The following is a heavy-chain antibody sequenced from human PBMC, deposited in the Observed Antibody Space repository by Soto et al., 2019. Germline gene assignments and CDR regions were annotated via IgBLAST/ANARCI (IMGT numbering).Heavy chain of an antibody. Sequence: PGGSLRLSCVASTFTLTKYSMNWVRLAPGKGLEWVSLISSSGSHIYYADSVKGRFTISRDNSKNSLYLQMNSLRADDTAIYFCERDVLEKQWLVRTKYYGMDFWGQGAMVTVSS. CDR1: TFTLTKYS. CDR2: ISSSGSHI. D-gene: IGHD6-19*01. J-gene: IGHJ6*02. CDR3: ERDVLEKQWLVRTKYYGMDF. V-gene: IGHV3-21*01.